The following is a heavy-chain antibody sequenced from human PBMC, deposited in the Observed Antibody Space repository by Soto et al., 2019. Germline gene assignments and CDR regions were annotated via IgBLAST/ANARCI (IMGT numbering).Heavy chain of an antibody. J-gene: IGHJ4*02. CDR2: SSPRGDTI. CDR1: GFSLANYP. Sequence: QQVESGGGLVQPGGSLRLSCVASGFSLANYPMNWVRQTPGKGLEWISYSSPRGDTIYYADSVEGRFTISRDNARNSLSLHMSSLRDEDSALYYCAKGPHTNVGWPYYFESWGQGVPVTVSS. V-gene: IGHV3-48*02. CDR3: AKGPHTNVGWPYYFES. D-gene: IGHD6-19*01.